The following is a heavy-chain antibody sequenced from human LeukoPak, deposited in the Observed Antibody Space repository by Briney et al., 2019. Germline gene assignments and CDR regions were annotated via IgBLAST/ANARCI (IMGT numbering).Heavy chain of an antibody. J-gene: IGHJ4*02. D-gene: IGHD3-3*01. V-gene: IGHV5-51*01. CDR3: ARRALSYYDFWSGLDY. CDR2: IYPGDSDT. Sequence: GESLKISCKGSGYSFTSYWIGWVRQMPGKGLEWMGIIYPGDSDTRYSPSFQGQVTISADKSISTAYLQWSSLKASDTAMYYCARRALSYYDFWSGLDYWGQGTLVTVSS. CDR1: GYSFTSYW.